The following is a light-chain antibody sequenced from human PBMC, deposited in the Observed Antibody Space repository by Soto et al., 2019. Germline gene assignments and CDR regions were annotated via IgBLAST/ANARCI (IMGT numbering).Light chain of an antibody. CDR2: GAS. V-gene: IGKV3-15*01. CDR3: QQYNNWPRT. J-gene: IGKJ5*01. CDR1: PSFSSN. Sequence: EIVMTQSPATLSVSPGERATLSCRASPSFSSNLAWYQKKPGQAPRILIYGASTRATGVPARFSGSGSGTEFNLTISRLQSEEFAVYYCQQYNNWPRTFGQGTRLEIK.